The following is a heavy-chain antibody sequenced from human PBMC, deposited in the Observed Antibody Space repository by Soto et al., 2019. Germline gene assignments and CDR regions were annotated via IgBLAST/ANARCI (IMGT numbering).Heavy chain of an antibody. V-gene: IGHV3-30*18. J-gene: IGHJ6*02. Sequence: QVQLVESGGGVVQPGTSLRLSCAASGFTFRSYGMHWVRQAPGKGLEWLAVISNDGSNKYIADSVKGRLALSRDNSRNTLYLQINSLRVEDTAVYYCGKDTLYCSGGDCPLYYYYGMDVWGQGTTVTVSS. CDR1: GFTFRSYG. D-gene: IGHD2-15*01. CDR2: ISNDGSNK. CDR3: GKDTLYCSGGDCPLYYYYGMDV.